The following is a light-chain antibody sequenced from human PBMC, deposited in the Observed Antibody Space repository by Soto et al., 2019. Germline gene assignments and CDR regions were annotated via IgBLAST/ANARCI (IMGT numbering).Light chain of an antibody. J-gene: IGKJ1*01. Sequence: EIVLTQSPATLSLSPGERATLSCRASQSVSSYLAWYQQKPGQAPRLLIYDASNRATGIPARFSGSGSGTDFTLTISILEAEDFAVYYWQQRSNWPRGTFGQGTKVEIK. V-gene: IGKV3-11*01. CDR2: DAS. CDR3: QQRSNWPRGT. CDR1: QSVSSY.